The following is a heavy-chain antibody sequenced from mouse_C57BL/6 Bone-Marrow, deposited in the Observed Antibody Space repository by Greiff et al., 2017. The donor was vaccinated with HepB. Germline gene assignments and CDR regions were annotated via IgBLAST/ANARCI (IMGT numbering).Heavy chain of an antibody. Sequence: EVNVVESGGGLVKPGGSLKLSCAASGFTFSDYGMHWVRQAPEKGLEWVAYISSGSSTIYYADTVKGRFTISRDNAKNTLFLQMTSLRSEDTAMYYCARPGYGSRGAWFAYWGQGTLVTVSA. D-gene: IGHD1-1*01. CDR2: ISSGSSTI. CDR1: GFTFSDYG. CDR3: ARPGYGSRGAWFAY. J-gene: IGHJ3*01. V-gene: IGHV5-17*01.